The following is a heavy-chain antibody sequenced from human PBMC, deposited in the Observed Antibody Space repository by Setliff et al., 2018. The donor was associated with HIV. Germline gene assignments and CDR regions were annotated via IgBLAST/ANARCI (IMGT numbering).Heavy chain of an antibody. CDR2: IYYSGST. D-gene: IGHD3-3*01. CDR3: ARDFGVVIPQGRFDP. CDR1: GYSISSGYY. Sequence: PSETLSLTCAVSGYSISSGYYWGWIRQPPGKGLEWIGSIYYSGSTYYNPSLKSRVTLSVDTSKNQFFLRLSSVTAADTAVYYCARDFGVVIPQGRFDPWGQGTLVTVSS. J-gene: IGHJ5*02. V-gene: IGHV4-38-2*01.